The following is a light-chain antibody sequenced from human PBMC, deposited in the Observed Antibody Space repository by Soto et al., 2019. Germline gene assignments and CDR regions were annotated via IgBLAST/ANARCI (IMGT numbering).Light chain of an antibody. CDR3: QLYITYLWT. V-gene: IGKV1-5*01. Sequence: IKMNHSPSTLSANKGDRVTITCRACQSISSWLAWYQQKPGRAPKVLIFDASSLESGVPSRFSGSGSATDFHLTISSLEPDDFATYYCQLYITYLWTFGQG. CDR1: QSISSW. CDR2: DAS. J-gene: IGKJ1*01.